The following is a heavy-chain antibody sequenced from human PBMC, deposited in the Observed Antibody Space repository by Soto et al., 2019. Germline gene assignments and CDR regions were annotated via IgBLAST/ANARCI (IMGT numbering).Heavy chain of an antibody. CDR2: ISGSGDGT. J-gene: IGHJ6*02. Sequence: EVQLLESGGGLVQPGGSLSLSCAASGFTFSSYAMSWVRQAPGKGLKWVSAISGSGDGTYSADSVKGRFTISRDNSKNAPFLQRNSLSAKDTAVYYCGKEAYSDFWCGYSTYYYGMAVWGQGATVTVSS. D-gene: IGHD3-3*01. CDR1: GFTFSSYA. V-gene: IGHV3-23*01. CDR3: GKEAYSDFWCGYSTYYYGMAV.